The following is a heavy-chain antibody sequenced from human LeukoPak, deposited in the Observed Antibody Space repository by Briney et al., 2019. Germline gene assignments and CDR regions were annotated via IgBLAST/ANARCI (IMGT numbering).Heavy chain of an antibody. D-gene: IGHD1-26*01. CDR3: ARGQVVGATFGMDV. J-gene: IGHJ6*04. CDR1: GFTFSSYG. V-gene: IGHV3-30*02. Sequence: GGSLRLSCAASGFTFSSYGMHWVRQAPGKGLEWVAFIRYDGSNKYYADSVKGRFTISRDNAKKSLYLQMNSLRAEDTAVYHCARGQVVGATFGMDVWGKGTTVTVSS. CDR2: IRYDGSNK.